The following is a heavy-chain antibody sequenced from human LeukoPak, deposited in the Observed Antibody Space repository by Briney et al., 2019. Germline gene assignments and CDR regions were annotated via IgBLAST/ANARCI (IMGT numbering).Heavy chain of an antibody. CDR1: GFTFSSYA. CDR3: AKDLAVVVTASGDY. CDR2: ISGSGGST. J-gene: IGHJ4*02. D-gene: IGHD2-21*02. Sequence: PGGSLRLSCAASGFTFSSYAMSWVRQAPGKGLEWVSAISGSGGSTYYADSVKGRFTISRDNSKNTLYLQMNSLRAEDTAVYYCAKDLAVVVTASGDYWGQGTLVTVSS. V-gene: IGHV3-23*01.